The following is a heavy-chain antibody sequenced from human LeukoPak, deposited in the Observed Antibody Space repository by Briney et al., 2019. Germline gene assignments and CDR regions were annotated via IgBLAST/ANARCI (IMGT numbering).Heavy chain of an antibody. V-gene: IGHV1-2*02. Sequence: ASVKVSCKASGYTFTGYYMHWVRQAPGQGREGMGWINPNSRGTNYAQKFQGRVTMTRDTSISTAYMELSRLRSDDTAVYYCARQDSGSYYSIDYRGQGTLVTVSS. J-gene: IGHJ4*02. CDR1: GYTFTGYY. CDR3: ARQDSGSYYSIDY. CDR2: INPNSRGT. D-gene: IGHD1-26*01.